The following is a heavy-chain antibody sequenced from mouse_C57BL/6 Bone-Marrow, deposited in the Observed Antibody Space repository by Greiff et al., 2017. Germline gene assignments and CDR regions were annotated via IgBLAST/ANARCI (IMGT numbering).Heavy chain of an antibody. CDR3: ARTSLYNYGSSFYAMDY. CDR2: IDPSDSYT. J-gene: IGHJ4*01. Sequence: VQLQQPGAELVMPGASVKLSCKASGYTFTSYWMHWVKQRPGQGLEWIGEIDPSDSYTNYNQKFKGKSTLTVDKSSSTAYMQLSSLTSEDSAVYYCARTSLYNYGSSFYAMDYWGQGTSVTVSS. CDR1: GYTFTSYW. D-gene: IGHD1-1*01. V-gene: IGHV1-69*01.